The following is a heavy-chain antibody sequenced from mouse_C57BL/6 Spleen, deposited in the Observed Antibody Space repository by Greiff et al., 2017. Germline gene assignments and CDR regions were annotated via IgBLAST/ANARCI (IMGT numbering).Heavy chain of an antibody. D-gene: IGHD2-4*01. Sequence: QVHVKQSGAELVKPGASVKLSCKASGYTFTSYWMHWVKQRPGQGLEWIGMIHPNSGSTNYNEKFKSKATLSVDKSSSTAYMQLSSLTSEDSAVYYCATLDYAYAMDYWGQGTSVTVSS. CDR3: ATLDYAYAMDY. CDR2: IHPNSGST. J-gene: IGHJ4*01. V-gene: IGHV1-64*01. CDR1: GYTFTSYW.